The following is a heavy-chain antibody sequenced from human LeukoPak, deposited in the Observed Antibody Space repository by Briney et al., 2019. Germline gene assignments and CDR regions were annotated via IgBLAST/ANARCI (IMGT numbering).Heavy chain of an antibody. CDR3: AKDSRIPAGGTEPSDY. J-gene: IGHJ4*02. CDR1: GFTFRDHW. Sequence: GGSLRLSCEASGFTFRDHWMHWVRQVPGKGLVWVSRINGDESSTAYADSVKGRFTISRDNSKDTLYLQMNSLRAEDTAVYYCAKDSRIPAGGTEPSDYWGQGTLVTVSS. V-gene: IGHV3-74*01. D-gene: IGHD6-13*01. CDR2: INGDESST.